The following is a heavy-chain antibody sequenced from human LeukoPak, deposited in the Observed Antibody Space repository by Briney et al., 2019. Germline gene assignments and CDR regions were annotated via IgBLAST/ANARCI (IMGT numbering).Heavy chain of an antibody. Sequence: PGGSLRLSCAASGFTFDRYWMHWVRQTPGKRLVWVSRINQDGRYISYADSVQGRFTISRDTAKSTLFLQMNSLRVEDTAIYFWAREATVGGALEDWGQGALVTVSS. J-gene: IGHJ4*02. D-gene: IGHD1-26*01. V-gene: IGHV3-74*01. CDR3: AREATVGGALED. CDR2: INQDGRYI. CDR1: GFTFDRYW.